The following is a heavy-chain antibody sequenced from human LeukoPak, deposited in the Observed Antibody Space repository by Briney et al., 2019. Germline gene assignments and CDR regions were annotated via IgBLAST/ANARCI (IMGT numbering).Heavy chain of an antibody. D-gene: IGHD4-11*01. CDR1: GFMFSSYA. CDR3: AREFSNSPDY. Sequence: GGSLRLSCAASGFMFSSYAVHWVRQAPGKGLEWVALISYDGSNKYYADSVKGRFTISRDNSKNTLYLQMNSLRAEDTAVYYCAREFSNSPDYWGQGTLVTVSS. CDR2: ISYDGSNK. V-gene: IGHV3-30-3*01. J-gene: IGHJ4*02.